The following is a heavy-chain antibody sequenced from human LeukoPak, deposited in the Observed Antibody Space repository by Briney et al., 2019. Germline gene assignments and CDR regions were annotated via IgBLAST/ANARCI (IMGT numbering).Heavy chain of an antibody. CDR1: GFTFSSYA. Sequence: GGSLRLSCAASGFTFSSYAMSWVRQAPGKGLEWVSAISGSGGSTYYADSVKGRFTISRDNSKNTLYLQMNSLRAEDTAVYYCAKDRFYYYDSGGTQDYGGQGTLVTVSS. CDR3: AKDRFYYYDSGGTQDY. J-gene: IGHJ4*02. V-gene: IGHV3-23*01. D-gene: IGHD3-22*01. CDR2: ISGSGGST.